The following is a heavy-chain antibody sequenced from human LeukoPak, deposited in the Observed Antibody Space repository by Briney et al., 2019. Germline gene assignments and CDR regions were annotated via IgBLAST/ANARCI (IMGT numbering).Heavy chain of an antibody. CDR3: AKEIFSGLLYIDY. D-gene: IGHD5-12*01. Sequence: GGSLRLSCAASGFTFSSSSISWVRQAPGKGLEWVSAITDAVGSTHYADSVKGRFTISSDNSKNTVYLQMNSLRPEDMAVYYCAKEIFSGLLYIDYWGQGTLVTVST. J-gene: IGHJ4*02. CDR2: ITDAVGST. V-gene: IGHV3-23*01. CDR1: GFTFSSSS.